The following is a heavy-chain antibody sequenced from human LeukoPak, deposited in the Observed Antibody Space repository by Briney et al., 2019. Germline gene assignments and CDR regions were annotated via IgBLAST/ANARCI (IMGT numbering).Heavy chain of an antibody. Sequence: ASVKVSCKASGYTFSNSGISWVRQAPGQGLEWMGWISAYNGNTNYAQKLQDRVTMTTDTSTSTAYMELRSLRSDDTAVYYCARARFGQLLGDYWGQGTLVTVSS. CDR1: GYTFSNSG. V-gene: IGHV1-18*01. CDR2: ISAYNGNT. J-gene: IGHJ4*02. D-gene: IGHD5-24*01. CDR3: ARARFGQLLGDY.